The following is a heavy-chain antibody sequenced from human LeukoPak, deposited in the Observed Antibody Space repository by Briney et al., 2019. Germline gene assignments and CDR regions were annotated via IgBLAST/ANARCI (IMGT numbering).Heavy chain of an antibody. V-gene: IGHV1-69*05. Sequence: ASVKVSCKASGGTFSSYAISLVRQAPGQRLEWMGGIIPIFGKANYAQKFQGRVTITTDESTSTAYMELSSLRSEDTAVYYCARAHCGGDYCRNWFDPWGQGTLVTVSS. J-gene: IGHJ5*02. CDR1: GGTFSSYA. CDR2: IIPIFGKA. CDR3: ARAHCGGDYCRNWFDP. D-gene: IGHD2-21*02.